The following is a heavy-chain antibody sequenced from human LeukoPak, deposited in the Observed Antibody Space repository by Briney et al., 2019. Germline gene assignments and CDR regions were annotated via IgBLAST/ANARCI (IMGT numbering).Heavy chain of an antibody. CDR3: ANGGITIFGVVTNWFDP. J-gene: IGHJ5*02. V-gene: IGHV1-69*01. D-gene: IGHD3-3*01. Sequence: GAPVKVSCKASGGTFSSYAISWVRQAPGQGLEWMGGIIPIFGTANYAQKFQGRVTITADESTSTAYMELSSLRSEDTAVYYCANGGITIFGVVTNWFDPWGQGTLVTVSS. CDR2: IIPIFGTA. CDR1: GGTFSSYA.